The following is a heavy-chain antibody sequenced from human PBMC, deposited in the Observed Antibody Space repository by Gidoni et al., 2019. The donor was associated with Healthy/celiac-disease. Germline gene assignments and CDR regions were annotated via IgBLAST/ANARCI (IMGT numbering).Heavy chain of an antibody. Sequence: QVQLVQSGAEVKKPGASVKVSCKASGYTFPGYYMHWVRQAPGQGLEWMGWINPNSGGTNDAQKFQGRVTMTRDTSISTAYMELSRLRSDDTAVYYCARDSAEYSSSSDYYYGMDVWGQGTTVTVSS. CDR2: INPNSGGT. CDR1: GYTFPGYY. CDR3: ARDSAEYSSSSDYYYGMDV. J-gene: IGHJ6*02. D-gene: IGHD6-6*01. V-gene: IGHV1-2*02.